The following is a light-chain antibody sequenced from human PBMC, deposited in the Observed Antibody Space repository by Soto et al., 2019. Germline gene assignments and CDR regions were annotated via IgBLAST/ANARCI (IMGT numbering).Light chain of an antibody. CDR3: AAWDDRLNGAL. CDR1: SSNIDSNT. Sequence: QSVLTQPPPASGTPGQRVTMSCSGGSSNIDSNTVSWYQHLPGTAPQLLIYSDTQRASGVADRFSGSKSGTSASLAISGLQSDDEADYYCAAWDDRLNGALFGTGTKVTVL. CDR2: SDT. V-gene: IGLV1-44*01. J-gene: IGLJ1*01.